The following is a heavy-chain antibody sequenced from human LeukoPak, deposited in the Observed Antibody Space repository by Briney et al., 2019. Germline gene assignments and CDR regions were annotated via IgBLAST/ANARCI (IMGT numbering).Heavy chain of an antibody. D-gene: IGHD2-21*02. CDR2: IIPILGIA. CDR3: ARDRGGDSGYFDY. CDR1: GGTFSSYA. J-gene: IGHJ4*02. Sequence: ASVKVSCKASGGTFSSYAISWVRQAPGQGLEWMGRIIPILGIANYAQKFQGRVTITADKSTSTAYMELSSLGSEDTAVYYCARDRGGDSGYFDYWGQGTLVTVSS. V-gene: IGHV1-69*04.